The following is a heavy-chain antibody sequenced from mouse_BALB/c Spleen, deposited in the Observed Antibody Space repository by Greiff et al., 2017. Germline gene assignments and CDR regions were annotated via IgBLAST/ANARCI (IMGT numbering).Heavy chain of an antibody. CDR3: ATNDGYYVGAMDY. V-gene: IGHV14-1*02. D-gene: IGHD2-3*01. Sequence: EVQLQQSGAELVRPGALVKLSCKASGFNIKDYYMHWVKQRPEQGLEWIGWIDPENGNTIYDPKFQGKASITADTSSNTAYLQLSSLTSEDTAVYYCATNDGYYVGAMDYWGQGTSVTVSS. J-gene: IGHJ4*01. CDR1: GFNIKDYY. CDR2: IDPENGNT.